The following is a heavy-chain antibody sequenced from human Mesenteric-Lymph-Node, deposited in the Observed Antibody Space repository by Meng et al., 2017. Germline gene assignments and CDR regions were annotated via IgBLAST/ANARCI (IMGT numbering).Heavy chain of an antibody. Sequence: GESLKISCAASGSTYSSYAMHWVRQAPGKGLEWVAVISYDGSNQYYADSVKGRFTISRDNSKNKLYLQMNSLRPEETAVYYCARDLDLGRYSSGWYDYYYYGMDVWGQGTTVTVSS. CDR1: GSTYSSYA. J-gene: IGHJ6*02. CDR3: ARDLDLGRYSSGWYDYYYYGMDV. CDR2: ISYDGSNQ. D-gene: IGHD6-19*01. V-gene: IGHV3-30*04.